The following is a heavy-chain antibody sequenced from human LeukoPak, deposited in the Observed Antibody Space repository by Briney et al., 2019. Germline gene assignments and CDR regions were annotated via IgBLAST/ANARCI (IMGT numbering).Heavy chain of an antibody. D-gene: IGHD3-22*01. CDR1: GYTFTSYG. Sequence: ASVKVSCKASGYTFTSYGISWVRQAPGQGLEWMGWISAYNGNTNYAQKLQGRVTMTTDTSTSTAYMELRSLRSDDTAVYYCAAGNYYDSSGYYHLGYFDYWGQGTLVAVSS. V-gene: IGHV1-18*01. CDR2: ISAYNGNT. J-gene: IGHJ4*02. CDR3: AAGNYYDSSGYYHLGYFDY.